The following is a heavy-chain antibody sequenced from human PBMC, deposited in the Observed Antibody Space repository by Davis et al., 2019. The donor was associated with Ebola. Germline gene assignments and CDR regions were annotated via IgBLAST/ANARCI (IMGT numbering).Heavy chain of an antibody. J-gene: IGHJ4*02. V-gene: IGHV1-8*02. D-gene: IGHD5-18*01. Sequence: AASVKVSCKASGGTFSSYAINWVRQATGQGLEWMGWMNPNSGNTGYAQKFQGRVTMTRNTSISTAYMELRSLRSDDTAVYYCARSGIGDTAMVIAYYWGQGTLVTVSS. CDR3: ARSGIGDTAMVIAYY. CDR2: MNPNSGNT. CDR1: GGTFSSYA.